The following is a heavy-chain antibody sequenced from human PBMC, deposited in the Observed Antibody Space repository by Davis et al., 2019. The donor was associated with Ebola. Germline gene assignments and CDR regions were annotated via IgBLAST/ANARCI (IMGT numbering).Heavy chain of an antibody. CDR3: ARGAYYYGSGSYYGLRIAVAGTIDY. J-gene: IGHJ4*02. CDR1: GFTFDDYA. V-gene: IGHV3-9*01. D-gene: IGHD3-10*01. Sequence: PGGSLRLSCAASGFTFDDYAMHWVRQAPGKGLEWVSGISWNSGSIGYADSVKGRFTISRDNSKNTLYLQMNSLRAEDTAVYYCARGAYYYGSGSYYGLRIAVAGTIDYWGQGTLVTVSS. CDR2: ISWNSGSI.